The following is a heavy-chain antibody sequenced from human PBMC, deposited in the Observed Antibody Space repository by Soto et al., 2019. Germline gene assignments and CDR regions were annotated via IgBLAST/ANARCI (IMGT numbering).Heavy chain of an antibody. Sequence: ASVKVSCKASGYTFTSYGISWVRQAPGQGLEWMGWISAYNGNTNYAQKLQGRVTMTTDTSTSTAYMELRSLRSDDTAVYYCARDPDNFFGVVPGYYGMDVWGQGTTVTVSS. J-gene: IGHJ6*02. V-gene: IGHV1-18*04. D-gene: IGHD3-3*01. CDR1: GYTFTSYG. CDR2: ISAYNGNT. CDR3: ARDPDNFFGVVPGYYGMDV.